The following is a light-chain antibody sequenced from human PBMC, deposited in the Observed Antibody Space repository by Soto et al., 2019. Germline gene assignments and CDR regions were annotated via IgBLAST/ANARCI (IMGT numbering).Light chain of an antibody. V-gene: IGKV3-15*01. CDR1: QSVNNH. CDR3: QQYLSWPLT. CDR2: GAS. Sequence: EIVMTQSPASLSVSPGERDTLSCRASQSVNNHLAWYQQKPGPAPRLLIHGASTRASGIPGSFSGSGSGSEFTLAISSLQSEDFAVYYCQQYLSWPLTFGGGTKVEIK. J-gene: IGKJ4*01.